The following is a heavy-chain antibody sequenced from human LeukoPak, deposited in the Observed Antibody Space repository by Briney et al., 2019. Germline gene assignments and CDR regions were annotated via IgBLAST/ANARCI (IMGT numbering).Heavy chain of an antibody. J-gene: IGHJ4*02. Sequence: GGSLRLSCAASGFTFSSYAMSWVRQAPGKGLEWVSAISGSGGSTYYADSVKGRFTISRDNSKNTLYLQMNSLRAEDTAVYYCAKDTYYDFWSGYIEGYLDYWGQGTLVTVSS. D-gene: IGHD3-3*01. CDR1: GFTFSSYA. CDR3: AKDTYYDFWSGYIEGYLDY. CDR2: ISGSGGST. V-gene: IGHV3-23*01.